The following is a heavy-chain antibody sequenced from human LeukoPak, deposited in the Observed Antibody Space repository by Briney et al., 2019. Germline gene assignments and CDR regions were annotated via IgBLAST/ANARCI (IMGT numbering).Heavy chain of an antibody. V-gene: IGHV3-48*03. Sequence: PGGSLRLSCAASGFIFSADAMNWVRDAPGKGLEWVSYISSSGSTRYYADSVKGRFTISRDNAKNSLYLQMNSLRAEDTAVYYCARVQTTVTTLDYWGQGTLVTVSS. D-gene: IGHD4-17*01. CDR2: ISSSGSTR. CDR1: GFIFSADA. J-gene: IGHJ4*02. CDR3: ARVQTTVTTLDY.